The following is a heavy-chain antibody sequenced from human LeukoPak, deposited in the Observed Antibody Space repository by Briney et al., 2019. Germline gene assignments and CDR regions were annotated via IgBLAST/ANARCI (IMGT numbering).Heavy chain of an antibody. Sequence: GGSLRLSCAASGFTFSNAWMSWVRQAPGKGLEWVGRIKSKTDGGTTDYAAPVKGRFTISRDDSKNTLYLQMNSLKTEDTAVYYCTTDLSITMVRGVITTDYWGQGTLVTVSS. J-gene: IGHJ4*02. CDR2: IKSKTDGGTT. CDR1: GFTFSNAW. CDR3: TTDLSITMVRGVITTDY. V-gene: IGHV3-15*01. D-gene: IGHD3-10*01.